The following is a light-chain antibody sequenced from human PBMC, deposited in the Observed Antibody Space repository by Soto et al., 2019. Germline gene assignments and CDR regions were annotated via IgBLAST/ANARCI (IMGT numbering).Light chain of an antibody. CDR3: QAWDSSTVV. V-gene: IGLV3-1*01. CDR1: KLGHKY. Sequence: SYELTQPPSVSVSPGQTASITCSGDKLGHKYACWYQQKPGQSPVLVIYQDSKRPSGIPERFSGSNSGNTATLTISGTQAMDEADYYCQAWDSSTVVFGGGTKVTV. J-gene: IGLJ2*01. CDR2: QDS.